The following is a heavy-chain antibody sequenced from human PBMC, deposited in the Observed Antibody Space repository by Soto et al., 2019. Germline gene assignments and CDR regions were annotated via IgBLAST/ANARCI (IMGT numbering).Heavy chain of an antibody. CDR3: AHRQLYNGDWNEGTFDY. J-gene: IGHJ4*02. V-gene: IGHV2-5*02. D-gene: IGHD1-1*01. CDR2: IYWDDDK. Sequence: QITLKESGPTRVKPTQTLTLTCTFSGFSLTTRPVGVGWIRQPPGQALEWLALIYWDDDKRYNPSLKTRLTVTKDTSKNQVVLTMTNMDPVDTATYYCAHRQLYNGDWNEGTFDYWGQGALVTVSS. CDR1: GFSLTTRPVG.